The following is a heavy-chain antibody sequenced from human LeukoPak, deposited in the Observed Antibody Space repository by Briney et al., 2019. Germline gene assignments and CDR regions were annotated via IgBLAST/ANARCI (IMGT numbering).Heavy chain of an antibody. CDR3: ARGVEMATNTDY. Sequence: GGSLRLSCAASGFTVSSNYMSWVRQAPGKGLEWVSVIYSGGGTYYADSVKGRFTISRDNAKNTLYLQVNSLRVEDTAVYYCARGVEMATNTDYWGQGTLVTVSS. D-gene: IGHD5-12*01. CDR2: IYSGGGT. CDR1: GFTVSSNY. V-gene: IGHV3-66*01. J-gene: IGHJ4*02.